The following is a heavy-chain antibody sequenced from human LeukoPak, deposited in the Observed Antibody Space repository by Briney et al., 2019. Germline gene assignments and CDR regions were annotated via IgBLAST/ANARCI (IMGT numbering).Heavy chain of an antibody. CDR1: GFPFNTQD. V-gene: IGHV3-23*01. CDR2: IIADGGAT. Sequence: PGGSLRLSCAASGFPFNTQDMRWVRQAPGKGLEWVSSIIADGGATFYADAVRGRFTISRDNSRNTLDLQMNSLRVDDTAVYYCGKGLVSEWGQGTLVTVSS. CDR3: GKGLVSE. J-gene: IGHJ4*02. D-gene: IGHD1-26*01.